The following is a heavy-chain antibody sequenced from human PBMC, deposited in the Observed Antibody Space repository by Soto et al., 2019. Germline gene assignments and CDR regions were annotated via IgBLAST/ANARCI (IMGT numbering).Heavy chain of an antibody. CDR2: IYHTGST. CDR3: ARSPRSISTGGIDF. Sequence: QVRLQVSGPGLVKPSGTLSLTCAVSGVSISSTNLWTWVRQPPGKGLEWIGEIYHTGSTTFNPSLKSRVTISVDKSKNHFSLKGSSVTAADTAVYFCARSPRSISTGGIDFWGQGILVTVSS. V-gene: IGHV4-4*02. CDR1: GVSISSTNL. J-gene: IGHJ4*01. D-gene: IGHD1-1*01.